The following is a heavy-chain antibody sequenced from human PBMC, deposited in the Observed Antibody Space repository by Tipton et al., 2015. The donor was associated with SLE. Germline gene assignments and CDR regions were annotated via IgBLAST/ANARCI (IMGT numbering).Heavy chain of an antibody. CDR3: AKDRTYYYDSSGYYSVYFDY. CDR1: GFTFSSYA. Sequence: SLRLSCAASGFTFSSYAMSWVRQAPGKGLEWVSAISGSGGRTYYADSVKGRFTISRDNSKNTLYLQMNSLRAEDTAVYYCAKDRTYYYDSSGYYSVYFDYWGQGTLVTVSS. J-gene: IGHJ4*02. V-gene: IGHV3-23*01. CDR2: ISGSGGRT. D-gene: IGHD3-22*01.